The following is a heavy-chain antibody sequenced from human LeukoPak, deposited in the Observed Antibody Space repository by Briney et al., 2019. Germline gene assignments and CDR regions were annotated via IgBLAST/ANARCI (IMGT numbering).Heavy chain of an antibody. Sequence: GVLRLSCTASGFTFGDYAMSWVRQAPGKGLEGVGFIRSKAYGGTTEYAASVKGRFTISRDDSKSIAYLQMNSLKTEDTAVYYCTREIAVRVQLERRSYYYYGMDVWGKGTTVTVSS. D-gene: IGHD1-1*01. V-gene: IGHV3-49*04. J-gene: IGHJ6*04. CDR3: TREIAVRVQLERRSYYYYGMDV. CDR2: IRSKAYGGTT. CDR1: GFTFGDYA.